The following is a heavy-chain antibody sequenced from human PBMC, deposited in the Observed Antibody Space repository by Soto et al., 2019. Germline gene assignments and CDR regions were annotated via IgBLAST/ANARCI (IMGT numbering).Heavy chain of an antibody. V-gene: IGHV1-18*01. CDR2: ISAHNGNT. Sequence: QVHLVQSGAEVKKPGASVKVSCKGSGYAFTTYGITLVRQAPGQGLEWMGGISAHNGNTNYAQKLQGRVTVTRDTXXXXXXXXXXXXXXXXXXXXXCARGRYGDYWGQGALVTVSS. J-gene: IGHJ4*02. D-gene: IGHD1-26*01. CDR1: GYAFTTYG. CDR3: ARGRYGDY.